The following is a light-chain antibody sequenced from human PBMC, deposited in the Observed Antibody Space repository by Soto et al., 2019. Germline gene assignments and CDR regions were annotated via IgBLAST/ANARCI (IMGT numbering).Light chain of an antibody. V-gene: IGKV3-20*01. CDR3: QQYGSSPQT. Sequence: EILFTQSPGTLSLSPGERATLSCRASQSVSSGNLAWYQQKPGQAPRLLIYGASSRATGIPDRFSGSGSGTDFTLTISRLEPEDFAVYYCQQYGSSPQTFGQGTKVDIK. CDR1: QSVSSGN. CDR2: GAS. J-gene: IGKJ1*01.